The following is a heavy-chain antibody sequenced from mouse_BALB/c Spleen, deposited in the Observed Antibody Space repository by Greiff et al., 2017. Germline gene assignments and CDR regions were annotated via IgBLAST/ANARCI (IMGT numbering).Heavy chain of an antibody. V-gene: IGHV14-4*02. Sequence: EVQLQQSGAELVRSGASVKLSCTASGFNIKDYYMHWVKQRPEQGLEWIGWIDPENGDTEYAPKFQGKATMTADTSSNTAYLQLSSLTSEDTAVYYCTALDSSGYWFAYWGQGTLVTVSA. D-gene: IGHD3-2*01. CDR3: TALDSSGYWFAY. CDR2: IDPENGDT. CDR1: GFNIKDYY. J-gene: IGHJ3*01.